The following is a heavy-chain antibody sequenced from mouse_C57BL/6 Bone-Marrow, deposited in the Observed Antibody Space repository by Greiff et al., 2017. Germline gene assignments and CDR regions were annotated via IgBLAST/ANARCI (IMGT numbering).Heavy chain of an antibody. D-gene: IGHD2-4*01. Sequence: QVQLKQPGAELVKPGASVKLSCKASGYTFTSYWMHWVKQRPGQGLEWIGMIHPNSGSTNYNEKFKSKATLTVDKSSSTAYMQLSSLTSEDSAVYYCARRGDYYDYPYYFDYWGQGTTLTVSS. V-gene: IGHV1-64*01. CDR2: IHPNSGST. CDR3: ARRGDYYDYPYYFDY. CDR1: GYTFTSYW. J-gene: IGHJ2*01.